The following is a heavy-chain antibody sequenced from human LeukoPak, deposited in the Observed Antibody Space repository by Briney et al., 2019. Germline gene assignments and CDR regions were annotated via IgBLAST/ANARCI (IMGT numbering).Heavy chain of an antibody. CDR2: INPSGGST. CDR1: GYTFTSYY. CDR3: ARASYYYDSSGYLGLDAFDI. V-gene: IGHV1-46*01. Sequence: GASVKVSCKASGYTFTSYYMHWVRQAPGQGLEWMGIINPSGGSTSYAQKFQGRVTMTRDMSTSTVYMELSSLRSEDTAVYYCARASYYYDSSGYLGLDAFDIWGQGTMVTVSS. J-gene: IGHJ3*02. D-gene: IGHD3-22*01.